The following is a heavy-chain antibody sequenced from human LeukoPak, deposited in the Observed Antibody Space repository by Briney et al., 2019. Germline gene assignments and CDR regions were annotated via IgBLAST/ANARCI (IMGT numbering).Heavy chain of an antibody. CDR2: NSTYTGDT. V-gene: IGHV1-18*01. CDR1: GYTFTNRG. Sequence: ASVKVSCKASGYTFTNRGISWVRQAPGQGLEWMGWNSTYTGDTNFAQNFQGRVTLTTDTTTSTAYMELRSLRSDDTAVYYCARGSGGNTMAGDYWGQGSLVTVSS. CDR3: ARGSGGNTMAGDY. D-gene: IGHD2-15*01. J-gene: IGHJ4*02.